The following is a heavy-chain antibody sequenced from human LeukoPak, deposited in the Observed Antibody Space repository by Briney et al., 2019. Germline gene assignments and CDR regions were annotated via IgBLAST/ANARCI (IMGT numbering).Heavy chain of an antibody. Sequence: PSETLSLTCTVSGGSISGYYWSWIRQPPGKGLEWIAFVSHSGSTNYNPSLKNRVAISRDTSKNQLSPKLSSVTAADTAVYYCARDRGSAGGFDFWGQGALVTVSS. D-gene: IGHD6-13*01. J-gene: IGHJ4*02. CDR3: ARDRGSAGGFDF. CDR2: VSHSGST. V-gene: IGHV4-59*01. CDR1: GGSISGYY.